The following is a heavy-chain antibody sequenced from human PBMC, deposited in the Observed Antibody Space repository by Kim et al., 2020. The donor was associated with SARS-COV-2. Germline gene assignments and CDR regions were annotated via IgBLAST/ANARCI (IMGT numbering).Heavy chain of an antibody. CDR1: GGTFSNYA. V-gene: IGHV1-69*13. Sequence: SVKVSCKASGGTFSNYAISWVRQAPGQGLEWMGGIIPIFDTPNYAQKFQGRVTITADESTSTDYMELSSLRSEDTAVYYCARGYYGSGTYNRYNYNGMDVWGQGTTVTVSS. CDR3: ARGYYGSGTYNRYNYNGMDV. J-gene: IGHJ6*02. CDR2: IIPIFDTP. D-gene: IGHD3-10*01.